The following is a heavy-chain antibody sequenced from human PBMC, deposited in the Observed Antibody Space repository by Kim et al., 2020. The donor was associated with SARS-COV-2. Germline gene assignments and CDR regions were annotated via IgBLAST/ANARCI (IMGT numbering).Heavy chain of an antibody. D-gene: IGHD1-26*01. CDR3: ARGAPSGDY. J-gene: IGHJ4*02. Sequence: GNTNSAQKLQGRVTMTTDTSTSTAYMELRSLRSDDTAVYYCARGAPSGDYWGQGTLVTVSS. V-gene: IGHV1-18*01. CDR2: GNT.